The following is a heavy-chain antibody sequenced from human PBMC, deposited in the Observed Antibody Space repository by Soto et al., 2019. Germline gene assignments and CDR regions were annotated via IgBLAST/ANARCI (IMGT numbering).Heavy chain of an antibody. V-gene: IGHV1-24*01. D-gene: IGHD6-13*01. CDR3: ATRESRWYLSQYFDS. CDR1: GYSLSDVS. CDR2: FDPEDGEI. Sequence: QVQLAQSGAEVTKPGASVRVYCKVSGYSLSDVSMYWVRQAPGKGLEWMGGFDPEDGEISNLQKFQGRITLTGDTSTETAYMELSSLKSEDTAAYYCATRESRWYLSQYFDSWGQGTLVTVSS. J-gene: IGHJ4*02.